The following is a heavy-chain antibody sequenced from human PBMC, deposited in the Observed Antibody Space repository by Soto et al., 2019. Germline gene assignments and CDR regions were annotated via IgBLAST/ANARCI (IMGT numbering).Heavy chain of an antibody. CDR3: ARRGGGVVLAATTPFDY. V-gene: IGHV4-4*02. D-gene: IGHD2-15*01. CDR2: IYHSGST. CDR1: SGSITSANW. J-gene: IGHJ4*02. Sequence: QVPLQESGPRLVRPSGTLSLTCTVSSGSITSANWWSWVRQPPGRGLEWIGEIYHSGSTNYNLSLKSRVTLSVDKSKRQFSLSLSSVTAADTAMYYCARRGGGVVLAATTPFDYWGQGTLVTVSS.